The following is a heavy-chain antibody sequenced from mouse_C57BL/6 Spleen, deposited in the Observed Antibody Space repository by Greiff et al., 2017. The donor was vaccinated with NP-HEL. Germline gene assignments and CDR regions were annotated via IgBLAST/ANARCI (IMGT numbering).Heavy chain of an antibody. CDR3: ASEELRGWFAY. V-gene: IGHV1-66*01. Sequence: QVQLKQSGPELVKPGASVKISCKASGYSFTSYYIHWVKQRPGQGLEWIGWIYPGSGNTKYNEKFKGKATLTADTSSSTAYMQLSSLTSEDSAVYYCASEELRGWFAYWGQGTLVTVSA. CDR2: IYPGSGNT. D-gene: IGHD3-2*02. J-gene: IGHJ3*01. CDR1: GYSFTSYY.